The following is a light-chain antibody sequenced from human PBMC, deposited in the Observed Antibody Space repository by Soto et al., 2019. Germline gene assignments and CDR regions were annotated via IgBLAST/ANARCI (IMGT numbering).Light chain of an antibody. J-gene: IGLJ2*01. CDR1: SSNIGGGYD. CDR2: GNS. Sequence: QSVLTQPPSVSGAPGQRVTISCTGSSSNIGGGYDVHWYQQLPGTAPKLLIYGNSNRPSGVPDRFSGSKSGTSASLAITGLQAEDEVDYYCQSYDSSLSGVVFGGGTKLTVL. V-gene: IGLV1-40*01. CDR3: QSYDSSLSGVV.